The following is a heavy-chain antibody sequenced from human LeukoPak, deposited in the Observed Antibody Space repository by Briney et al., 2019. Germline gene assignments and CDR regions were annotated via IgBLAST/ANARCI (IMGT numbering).Heavy chain of an antibody. CDR2: IYSGGST. CDR3: ARGRYYDSSGSRRYFDY. CDR1: GFTVSSNY. V-gene: IGHV3-66*02. J-gene: IGHJ4*02. D-gene: IGHD3-22*01. Sequence: GGSPRLSCAASGFTVSSNYMSWVRQAPGKGLEWVSVIYSGGSTYYADSVKGRFTISRDNSKNTLYLQMNSLRAEDTAVYYCARGRYYDSSGSRRYFDYWGQGTLVTVSS.